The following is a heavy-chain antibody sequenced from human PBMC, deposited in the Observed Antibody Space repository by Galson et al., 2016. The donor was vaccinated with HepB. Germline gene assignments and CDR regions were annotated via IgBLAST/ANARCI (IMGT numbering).Heavy chain of an antibody. CDR2: ISKDGTNT. V-gene: IGHV3-30*18. D-gene: IGHD4-17*01. Sequence: SLRLSCAASGVTFNTFGIHWVRQAPGEGLEWVAIISKDGTNTHYADSVKGRFSISRDNSKNIVYLQMSSLRTEDTAFYYCAKDLGDYPYYFDSWGQGTLVTVSS. J-gene: IGHJ4*02. CDR3: AKDLGDYPYYFDS. CDR1: GVTFNTFG.